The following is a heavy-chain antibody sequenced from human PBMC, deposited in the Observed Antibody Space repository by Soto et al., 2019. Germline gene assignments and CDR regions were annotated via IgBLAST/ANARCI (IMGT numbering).Heavy chain of an antibody. Sequence: EVQLMESGGGLVQPGGSLRLSCAASGFTFSTYSMNWVRQAPWQGLEWVSYISSSGTTIYYADSVPGRFTISRDNAKNSLYRQMATLRDEDMGVYYSARGSSWVDYLGQGTLVSVS. CDR3: ARGSSWVDY. V-gene: IGHV3-48*02. D-gene: IGHD2-15*01. J-gene: IGHJ4*02. CDR1: GFTFSTYS. CDR2: ISSSGTTI.